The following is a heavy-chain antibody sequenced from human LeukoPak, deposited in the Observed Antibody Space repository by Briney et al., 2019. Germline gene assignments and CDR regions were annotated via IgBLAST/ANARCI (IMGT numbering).Heavy chain of an antibody. CDR2: IKQDGSEK. J-gene: IGHJ4*02. CDR3: ARVYVDLWFGESILDY. CDR1: GFTFSSYW. V-gene: IGHV3-7*01. Sequence: QTGGSLRLSCAASGFTFSSYWMSWVRQAPGKGLEWVANIKQDGSEKYYVDSVKGRFTISRDNAKNSLYLQMNSLRAEDTAVYYCARVYVDLWFGESILDYWGQGTLVTVSS. D-gene: IGHD3-10*01.